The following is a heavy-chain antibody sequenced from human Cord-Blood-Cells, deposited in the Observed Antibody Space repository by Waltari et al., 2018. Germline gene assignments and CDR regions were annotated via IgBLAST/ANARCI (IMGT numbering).Heavy chain of an antibody. Sequence: QVQLQQWGAGLLKPSAPRSLTCAVHGGSFSGYSWSWIGQPPGKGLEWIGEINHSGSTNYNPSLKSRVTISVDTSKNQFSLKLSSVTAADTAVYYCARAGYRDYSKIFDYWGQGTLVTVSS. J-gene: IGHJ4*02. V-gene: IGHV4-34*01. D-gene: IGHD4-4*01. CDR2: INHSGST. CDR3: ARAGYRDYSKIFDY. CDR1: GGSFSGYS.